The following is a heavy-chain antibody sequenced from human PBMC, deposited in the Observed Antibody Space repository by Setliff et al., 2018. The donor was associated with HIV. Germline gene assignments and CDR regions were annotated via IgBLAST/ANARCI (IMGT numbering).Heavy chain of an antibody. CDR2: IHQTGSET. J-gene: IGHJ3*02. CDR1: GFTFSSYA. Sequence: PGGSLRLSCASSGFTFSSYAMTWVRQAPGKGLEWVANIHQTGSETYYVDSVKGRFTISRDNAKNSLYLQMNSLRAEDTAVYYCAKWNVAFDIWGHGTMVTVSS. V-gene: IGHV3-7*01. D-gene: IGHD1-1*01. CDR3: AKWNVAFDI.